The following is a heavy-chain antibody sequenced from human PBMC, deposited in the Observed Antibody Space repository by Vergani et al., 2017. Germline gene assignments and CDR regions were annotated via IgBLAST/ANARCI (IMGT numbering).Heavy chain of an antibody. CDR3: AKRSGYYLNWFDP. V-gene: IGHV3-30*02. Sequence: QVQLVESGGGVVQPGGSLRLFCAASGFTFSSYGMHWVRQAPGKGLEWVAFIRYDGSNKYYAGSVKGRFTISRDNSKTTLYLQMNSLRAEDTAVYYCAKRSGYYLNWFDPWGQGSLVTVSS. D-gene: IGHD3-22*01. CDR1: GFTFSSYG. J-gene: IGHJ5*02. CDR2: IRYDGSNK.